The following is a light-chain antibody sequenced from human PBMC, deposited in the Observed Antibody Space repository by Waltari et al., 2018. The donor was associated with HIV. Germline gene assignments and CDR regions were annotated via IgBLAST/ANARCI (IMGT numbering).Light chain of an antibody. CDR2: MND. CDR3: AVWDDSLGGAV. V-gene: IGLV1-47*01. CDR1: ASNIGTYS. J-gene: IGLJ2*01. Sequence: QSVVTQPPSASGTPGQRVTISCSGRASNIGTYSVNWYQHFPGTAPNLLIYMNDQRPSGVPGRFSGAQSGTSASLAISGLQDDDEADYYCAVWDDSLGGAVFGGGTKLTVL.